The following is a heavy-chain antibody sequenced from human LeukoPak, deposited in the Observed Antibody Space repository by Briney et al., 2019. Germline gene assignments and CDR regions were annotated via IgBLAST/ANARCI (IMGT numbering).Heavy chain of an antibody. Sequence: SETLSLTCTVSGGSISSSSYYWGWIRQPPGKGLEWIGRIYTSGSTNYNPSLKSRVTMSVDTSKNQFSLKLSSVTAADTAVYYCARDRYYYDSSGYYLLDYWGQGTLVTVSS. D-gene: IGHD3-22*01. CDR2: IYTSGST. CDR1: GGSISSSSYY. V-gene: IGHV4-39*07. CDR3: ARDRYYYDSSGYYLLDY. J-gene: IGHJ4*02.